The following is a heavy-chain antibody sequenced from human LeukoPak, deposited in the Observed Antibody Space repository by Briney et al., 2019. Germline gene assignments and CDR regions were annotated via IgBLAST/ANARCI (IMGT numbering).Heavy chain of an antibody. J-gene: IGHJ3*02. CDR3: ARTATDAFGI. D-gene: IGHD2-21*02. Sequence: QPGGSLRLSCTASGFTFSSYWMLWVRQGPGKGLVWVSRIYSDGTGIDYADSVKGRFTISRDNAKNTLYLQMNSLRAEDTAVYYCARTATDAFGIWGQGTMVTVSS. CDR1: GFTFSSYW. V-gene: IGHV3-74*01. CDR2: IYSDGTGI.